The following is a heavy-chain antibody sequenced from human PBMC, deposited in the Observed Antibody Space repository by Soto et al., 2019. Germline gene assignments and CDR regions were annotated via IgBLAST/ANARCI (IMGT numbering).Heavy chain of an antibody. CDR3: AMRVVVSAGTHEY. V-gene: IGHV4-61*01. D-gene: IGHD2-2*01. Sequence: QVQLQESGPGLAKPSETLSLTCTVSGVSVTNGSYYCSWVRQPPGKGLEWIGYIYYSGNTNYNPSLKSRVTISKDTSKNQVSLKLSSVTAADTAVYYCAMRVVVSAGTHEYWGQGTLVTVSS. J-gene: IGHJ4*02. CDR2: IYYSGNT. CDR1: GVSVTNGSYY.